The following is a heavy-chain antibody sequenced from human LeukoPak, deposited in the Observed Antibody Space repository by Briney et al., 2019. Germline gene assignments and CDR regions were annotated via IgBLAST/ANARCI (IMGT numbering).Heavy chain of an antibody. CDR2: IYYSGTT. Sequence: SETLSLTCTDTGGSISSHYWSWIRQPPGKGLHRIGYIYYSGTTNYNPSLKSRVTISVDTSKNQFSLKLSSVTAADTAEYYCARQDIVVVPAAIRGRYAAFDIWGQGTMVTVSS. J-gene: IGHJ3*02. D-gene: IGHD2-2*01. CDR3: ARQDIVVVPAAIRGRYAAFDI. V-gene: IGHV4-59*08. CDR1: GGSISSHY.